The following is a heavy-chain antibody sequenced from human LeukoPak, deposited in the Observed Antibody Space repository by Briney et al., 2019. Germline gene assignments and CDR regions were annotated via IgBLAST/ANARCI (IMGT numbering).Heavy chain of an antibody. CDR1: GFTFSSYS. CDR2: ISSSSSYI. D-gene: IGHD3-16*02. CDR3: ARDDLYVWGSYRHNWFDS. V-gene: IGHV3-21*01. J-gene: IGHJ5*01. Sequence: GGSLRLSCAASGFTFSSYSMNWVRQAPGKGLEWVSSISSSSSYIYYADSVKGRFTISRDNAKNSLYLQMNSLRAEDTAVYYCARDDLYVWGSYRHNWFDSWGQGTLVTVSS.